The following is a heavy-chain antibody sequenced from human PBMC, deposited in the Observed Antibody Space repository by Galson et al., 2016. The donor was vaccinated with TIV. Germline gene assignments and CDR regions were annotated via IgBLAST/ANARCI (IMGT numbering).Heavy chain of an antibody. J-gene: IGHJ4*02. V-gene: IGHV3-7*01. CDR1: GITSRSYW. CDR3: ARDSSGWSFDY. D-gene: IGHD6-19*01. Sequence: SLRLSCAASGITSRSYWLSWVRQAPGKGLEWVANIKEDGTEKYYVDSVKGRFTISRDNNAKNSLYLQMNSLRDEDTAVYYCARDSSGWSFDYGGTGPLVTVSS. CDR2: IKEDGTEK.